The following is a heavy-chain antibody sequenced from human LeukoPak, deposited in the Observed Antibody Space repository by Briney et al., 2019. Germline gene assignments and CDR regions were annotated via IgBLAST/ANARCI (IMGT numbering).Heavy chain of an antibody. CDR3: AKVPAGNKVEY. CDR1: GVTFTNYA. J-gene: IGHJ4*02. Sequence: GGSLRLSCAASGVTFTNYAITWVRQAPGKGLEWVSGISISGGSTDYADSVKGRFTISRDNSKNTLYLQMNSLRAEDTAVYYCAKVPAGNKVEYWGQGTLVTVSS. D-gene: IGHD6-19*01. V-gene: IGHV3-23*01. CDR2: ISISGGST.